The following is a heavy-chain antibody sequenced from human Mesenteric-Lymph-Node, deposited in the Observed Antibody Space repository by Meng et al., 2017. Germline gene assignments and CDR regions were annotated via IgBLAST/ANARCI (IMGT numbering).Heavy chain of an antibody. J-gene: IGHJ3*02. D-gene: IGHD2-15*01. Sequence: ASVKVSCKASGYTFTSYRISWVRQAPGQGLEWMGWISAYNGNTNYAQKLQGRVTMTTDTSTSTAYMELRSLRSDDTAVYYCARVPIYCSGGSCYQYDAFDIWGQGTMVTVSS. CDR3: ARVPIYCSGGSCYQYDAFDI. CDR1: GYTFTSYR. V-gene: IGHV1-18*01. CDR2: ISAYNGNT.